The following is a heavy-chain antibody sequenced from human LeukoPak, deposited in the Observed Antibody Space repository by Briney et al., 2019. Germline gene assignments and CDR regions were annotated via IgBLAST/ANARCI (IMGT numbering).Heavy chain of an antibody. D-gene: IGHD3-10*01. CDR2: TSSSSSYI. CDR1: GFTFSSYS. V-gene: IGHV3-21*01. CDR3: ARGMVRGVQPDY. Sequence: PGGSLRLSCAASGFTFSSYSMNWVRQAPGKGLEWVSSTSSSSSYIYYADSVKGRFTISRDNAKNSLYLQMNSLRAEDTAVYYCARGMVRGVQPDYWGQGTLVTVSS. J-gene: IGHJ4*02.